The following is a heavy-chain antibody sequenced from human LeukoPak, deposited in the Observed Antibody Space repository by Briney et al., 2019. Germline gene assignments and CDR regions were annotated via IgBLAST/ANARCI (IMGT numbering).Heavy chain of an antibody. V-gene: IGHV1-69*06. CDR2: IIPIFGTA. CDR3: ARRHYYDSSGYYSGTNVGYYYYMDV. J-gene: IGHJ6*03. Sequence: ASVKVSCKASGGTFSSYAISWVRQAPGQGLEWMGGIIPIFGTANYAQKFQGRVTITADKSTSTAYMELSSLRSEDTAVYYCARRHYYDSSGYYSGTNVGYYYYMDVWGKGTTVTVSS. CDR1: GGTFSSYA. D-gene: IGHD3-22*01.